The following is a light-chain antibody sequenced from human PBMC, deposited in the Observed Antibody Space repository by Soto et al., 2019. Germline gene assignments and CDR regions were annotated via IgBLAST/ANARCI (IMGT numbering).Light chain of an antibody. CDR2: GAS. V-gene: IGKV1-39*01. CDR3: LQTYSLPVA. J-gene: IGKJ4*01. Sequence: IQVTQSPSSLSASVGDRVTITCRASQSIVSHLNWYQQKPGTAPNLLIYGASTLQGGVPSRFSGSQSGTDFTLTIRTLQPEDFATYYCLQTYSLPVAFGGGTKVEVK. CDR1: QSIVSH.